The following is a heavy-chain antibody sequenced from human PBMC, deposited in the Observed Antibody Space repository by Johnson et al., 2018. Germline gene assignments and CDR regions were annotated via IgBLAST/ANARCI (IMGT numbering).Heavy chain of an antibody. CDR2: INPKSGGT. CDR1: GYTFINYD. V-gene: IGHV1-8*01. D-gene: IGHD1-26*01. CDR3: TRAISGRGRGMADFDH. Sequence: QVQLVQSGAEVKKPGASVKVSCKASGYTFINYDINWVRQASGQGLEWMGWINPKSGGTGYEQKFQGRVAMTRDTSTSTVYMELSSLQSEDTTVYYCTRAISGRGRGMADFDHWGQGTLVTVSS. J-gene: IGHJ4*02.